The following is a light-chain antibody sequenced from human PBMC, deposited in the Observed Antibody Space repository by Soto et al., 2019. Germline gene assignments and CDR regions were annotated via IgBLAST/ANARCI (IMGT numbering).Light chain of an antibody. V-gene: IGLV2-14*03. CDR2: DVT. CDR1: NSDVGGYNY. J-gene: IGLJ1*01. CDR3: SSYTSSSTPYV. Sequence: LTQPASVSGSPGQSIAISCTGTNSDVGGYNYVSWYQHHPGKAPKLLIYDVTNRPSGVSNRFSATKSGNTASLTISGLQAEDEADYYCSSYTSSSTPYVFGAGTKVTVL.